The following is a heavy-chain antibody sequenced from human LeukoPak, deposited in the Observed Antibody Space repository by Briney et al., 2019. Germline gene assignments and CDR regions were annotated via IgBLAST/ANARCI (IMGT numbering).Heavy chain of an antibody. CDR2: INHSGST. V-gene: IGHV4-34*01. J-gene: IGHJ5*02. D-gene: IGHD2-2*01. CDR1: GGSFSGYY. CDR3: ARAPPRRLGVVVPAATLFAVRWNGFDP. Sequence: SETLSLTCAVYGGSFSGYYWSWIRQPPGKGLEWIGEINHSGSTNYNPSLKSRVTISVDTSKNQFSLKLSSVTAADTAVYYCARAPPRRLGVVVPAATLFAVRWNGFDPWGQGTLVTVSS.